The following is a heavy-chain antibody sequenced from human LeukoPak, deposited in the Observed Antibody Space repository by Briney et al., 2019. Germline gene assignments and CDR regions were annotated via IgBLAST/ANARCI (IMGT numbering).Heavy chain of an antibody. CDR2: IYYSGST. D-gene: IGHD1-26*01. CDR3: ARGRSNYYGMDV. J-gene: IGHJ6*02. CDR1: GGSISSGGYY. V-gene: IGHV4-31*03. Sequence: SETLSLTCTVSGGSISSGGYYWSWIRQHPGKGLEWIGYIYYSGSTYYNPSLKSRVTISVDTSKNQFSLKLSSVTAADTAVYYCARGRSNYYGMDVWGQGTTVTVSS.